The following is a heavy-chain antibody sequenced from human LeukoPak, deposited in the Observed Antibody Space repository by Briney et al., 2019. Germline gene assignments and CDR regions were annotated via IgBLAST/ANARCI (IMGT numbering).Heavy chain of an antibody. CDR3: STNGVRDSSGYYYIFDY. V-gene: IGHV3-15*01. CDR2: IKSKTGGAAT. D-gene: IGHD3-22*01. Sequence: PGGSLTLSCAASGFAFNNAWMSWVRQAPGKGLEWIGRIKSKTGGAATEYAAPVTGRFTISRDESKNTLYLQMNSLKSEDTAVYYCSTNGVRDSSGYYYIFDYWGQGTLVTVSS. CDR1: GFAFNNAW. J-gene: IGHJ4*02.